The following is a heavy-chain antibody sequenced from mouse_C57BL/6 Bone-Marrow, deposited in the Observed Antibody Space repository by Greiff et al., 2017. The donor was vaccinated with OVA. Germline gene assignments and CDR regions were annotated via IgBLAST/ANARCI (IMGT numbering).Heavy chain of an antibody. D-gene: IGHD1-2*01. V-gene: IGHV1-47*01. CDR2: FHPYNDDT. J-gene: IGHJ3*01. Sequence: QVQLQQSGAELVKPGASVKMSCKASGYTFTTYPIEWMKQNPGKGLEWIGNFHPYNDDTKYNEKFKGKATLTVEKSSSTVYLELSRLTSDDSAVYYCARPGDYDGYWFAYWGQGTLVTVSA. CDR1: GYTFTTYP. CDR3: ARPGDYDGYWFAY.